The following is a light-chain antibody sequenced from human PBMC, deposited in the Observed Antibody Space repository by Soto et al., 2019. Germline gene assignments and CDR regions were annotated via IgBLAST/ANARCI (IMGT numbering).Light chain of an antibody. J-gene: IGKJ1*01. CDR1: QGIRGD. CDR2: ATS. CDR3: IQDFISPLT. V-gene: IGKV1-6*01. Sequence: AIQMTQSPSSLSSSLGDRFTITCRASQGIRGDLGWYQQKPGKAPKLLISATSTLQSGVPSRFSGRGSGTNFTLTISSLQPEDFATYYCIQDFISPLTVGQGTKVDIK.